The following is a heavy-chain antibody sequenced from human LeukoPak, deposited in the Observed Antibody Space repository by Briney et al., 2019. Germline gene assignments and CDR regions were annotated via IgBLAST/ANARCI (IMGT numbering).Heavy chain of an antibody. CDR3: TTGVDSSGYYPLDAFDI. D-gene: IGHD3-22*01. J-gene: IGHJ3*02. CDR2: IKSKTDGGTT. V-gene: IGHV3-15*01. Sequence: GGSLRLSCAASGFTFSNAWMSWVRQAPGKGLEWVGRIKSKTDGGTTDYAAPVKGRFTISRDDSKNTLYLQMNSLKTEDTDVYYCTTGVDSSGYYPLDAFDIWGQGTMVTVSS. CDR1: GFTFSNAW.